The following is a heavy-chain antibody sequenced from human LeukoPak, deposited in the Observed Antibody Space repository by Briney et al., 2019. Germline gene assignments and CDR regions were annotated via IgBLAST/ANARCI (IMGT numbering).Heavy chain of an antibody. D-gene: IGHD1-14*01. J-gene: IGHJ5*02. CDR2: INHSGST. Sequence: SQTLSLTCTVSGDSISSGDYYWSWIRQPAGKGLEWIGEINHSGSTNYNPSLKSRVTISIDTSKNQFSLRLNSVTATDTAVYYCARLNKPGWFDPWGQGTLVTVSS. CDR1: GDSISSGDYY. CDR3: ARLNKPGWFDP. V-gene: IGHV4-61*09.